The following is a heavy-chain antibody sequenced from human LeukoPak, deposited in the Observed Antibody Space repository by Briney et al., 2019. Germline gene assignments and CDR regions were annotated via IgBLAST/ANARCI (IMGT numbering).Heavy chain of an antibody. D-gene: IGHD3-3*01. Sequence: GGSLRLSCAASGFTVSSNYMSWVRQAPGKGLEWVSVIYSGGSTYYADSVKGRFTISRDNSKNTLYLQMNSLRAEDTAVYYCARGSSYDFWSGYPFDYWGQGTLVTVSS. CDR2: IYSGGST. CDR3: ARGSSYDFWSGYPFDY. J-gene: IGHJ4*02. V-gene: IGHV3-53*01. CDR1: GFTVSSNY.